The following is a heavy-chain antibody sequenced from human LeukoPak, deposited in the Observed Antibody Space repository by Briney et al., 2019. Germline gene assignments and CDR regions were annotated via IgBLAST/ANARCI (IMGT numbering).Heavy chain of an antibody. V-gene: IGHV4-59*08. CDR1: GDSISHYY. CDR2: IYYSGST. Sequence: SETLSLTCIVSGDSISHYYWTWIRQPPGKRLEWIGYIYYSGSTNYNPSLKSRVTISMDTSRNQFSLKLSSVTAADTAVYYCARLKITGDDDYWGQGTLVTVSS. D-gene: IGHD7-27*01. J-gene: IGHJ4*02. CDR3: ARLKITGDDDY.